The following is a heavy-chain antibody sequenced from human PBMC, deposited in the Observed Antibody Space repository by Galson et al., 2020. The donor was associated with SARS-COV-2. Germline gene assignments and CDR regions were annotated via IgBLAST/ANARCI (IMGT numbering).Heavy chain of an antibody. CDR3: ARDRDGYGSFDI. CDR2: LSGSSTYT. Sequence: GESLKISCTASGFIFSDYYMSWIRQAPGKGLEWLSSLSGSSTYTNYADSVKGRFTLSRDNAKNSLYLQMTSLRAEDTAIYYCARDRDGYGSFDIWGQGTMVTVS. CDR1: GFIFSDYY. D-gene: IGHD5-12*01. J-gene: IGHJ3*02. V-gene: IGHV3-11*06.